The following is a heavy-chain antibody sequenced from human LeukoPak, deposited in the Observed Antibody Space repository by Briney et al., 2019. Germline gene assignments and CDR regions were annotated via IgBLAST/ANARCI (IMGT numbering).Heavy chain of an antibody. D-gene: IGHD4-17*01. J-gene: IGHJ3*02. CDR1: GGSLSSYY. CDR3: ARDDDYGDAFDI. CDR2: IYNFGSA. Sequence: PSETLSLTCTVSGGSLSSYYWSWIRQPPGKGLEWIGYIYNFGSASYNPSLKSRVTISVDTSKKQFSLKLTSVTAADMAVYYCARDDDYGDAFDIWAKGQWSPSLQ. V-gene: IGHV4-59*01.